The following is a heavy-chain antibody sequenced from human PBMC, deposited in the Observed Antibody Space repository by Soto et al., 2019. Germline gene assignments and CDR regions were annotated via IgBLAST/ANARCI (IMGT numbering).Heavy chain of an antibody. V-gene: IGHV3-23*01. CDR3: AKERAAASPLGLLIDY. CDR1: GFTFSSYA. CDR2: ISGRGGST. D-gene: IGHD6-13*01. J-gene: IGHJ4*02. Sequence: EVQLLESGGGLVQPGGSLRLSCAASGFTFSSYAMSWVRQAPGKGLEWVSAISGRGGSTYYADSVKGRFTISRDNSKNTLYLQMNSLRAEDTAVYYCAKERAAASPLGLLIDYWGQGTLVTVSS.